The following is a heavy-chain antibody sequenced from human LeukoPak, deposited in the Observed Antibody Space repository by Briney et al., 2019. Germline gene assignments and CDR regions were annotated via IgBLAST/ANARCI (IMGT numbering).Heavy chain of an antibody. V-gene: IGHV3-30-3*01. CDR1: GFTFSSYA. CDR3: ARDRGSSGYYPDY. CDR2: ISYDGSNK. J-gene: IGHJ4*02. D-gene: IGHD3-22*01. Sequence: GGSLRLSCAASGFTFSSYAMHWVRQAPGKGLEWVAVISYDGSNKYYADSVKGRFTISRGNSKNTLYLQMNSLRAEDTAVYYCARDRGSSGYYPDYWGQGTLVTVSS.